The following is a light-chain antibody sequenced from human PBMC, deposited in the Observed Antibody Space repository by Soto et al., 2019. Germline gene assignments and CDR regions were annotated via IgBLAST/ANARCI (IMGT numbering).Light chain of an antibody. Sequence: DIQMTQSPSIVSASVGDRVTITCRASQSIGSWLAWYQQKPGKAPKLLIYDASSLESGVPSRFSGSGSGTEFILSISSLQPDDFATYYCQRYNSYSRTFGQGTKVEIK. CDR2: DAS. J-gene: IGKJ1*01. CDR1: QSIGSW. CDR3: QRYNSYSRT. V-gene: IGKV1-5*01.